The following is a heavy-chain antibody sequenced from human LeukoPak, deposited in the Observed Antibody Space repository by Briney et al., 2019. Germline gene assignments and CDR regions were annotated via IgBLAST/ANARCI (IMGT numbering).Heavy chain of an antibody. CDR1: GGSTSSSSYY. Sequence: SETLSLTCTVSGGSTSSSSYYWGWIRQPPGKGLEWIGSIYYSGSTYYNPSLKSRVTISVDTSKNQFSLKLSSVTAADTAVYYCARLKCTNGVCYNYYYGMDVWGQGTTVTVSS. J-gene: IGHJ6*02. CDR3: ARLKCTNGVCYNYYYGMDV. D-gene: IGHD2-8*01. V-gene: IGHV4-39*01. CDR2: IYYSGST.